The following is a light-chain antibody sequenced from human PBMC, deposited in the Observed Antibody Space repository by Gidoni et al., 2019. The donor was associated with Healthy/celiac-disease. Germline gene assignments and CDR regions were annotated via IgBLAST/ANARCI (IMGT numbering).Light chain of an antibody. CDR1: SLSSNY. CDR2: GNN. J-gene: IGLJ2*01. V-gene: IGLV3-19*01. Sequence: SSELTQDPAVSVALGQTVRITCQGESLSSNYASWYKQKPGQAPFTVIYGNNNRPSGIPDRFSGSSSGNTASLTITGAQAEDEADYYCNSRDSSGNHVVFGGGTKLTVL. CDR3: NSRDSSGNHVV.